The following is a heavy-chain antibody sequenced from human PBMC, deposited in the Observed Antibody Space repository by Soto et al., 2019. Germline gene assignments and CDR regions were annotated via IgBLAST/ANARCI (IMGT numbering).Heavy chain of an antibody. CDR1: GYTFSSYD. V-gene: IGHV1-18*01. CDR2: ISANNGNT. CDR3: AIGYGSSASCHPVS. Sequence: ASVKVSCKASGYTFSSYDISRVRQAPGQGLECMGWISANNGNTNYARKLQGRVTMTTDTSTSTAYMELRGLRSDDTAVYYCAIGYGSSASCHPVSWAQGALVTISS. D-gene: IGHD2-2*01. J-gene: IGHJ5*02.